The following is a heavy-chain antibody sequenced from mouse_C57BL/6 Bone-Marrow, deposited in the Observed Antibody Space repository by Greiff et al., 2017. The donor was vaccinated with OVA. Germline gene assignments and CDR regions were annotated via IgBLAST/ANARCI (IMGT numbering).Heavy chain of an antibody. CDR1: GFTFNDYG. CDR2: ISSGSSTI. Sequence: EVQRVESGGGLVKPGGSLKLSCAASGFTFNDYGMHWVRQAPEKGLEWVAYISSGSSTIYYADTVKGRFTISRDNAKNTLVLQMTSLRSEDTAMYYCARGGSGNGGNWFAYWGQGTLVTVSA. J-gene: IGHJ3*01. CDR3: ARGGSGNGGNWFAY. D-gene: IGHD4-1*01. V-gene: IGHV5-17*01.